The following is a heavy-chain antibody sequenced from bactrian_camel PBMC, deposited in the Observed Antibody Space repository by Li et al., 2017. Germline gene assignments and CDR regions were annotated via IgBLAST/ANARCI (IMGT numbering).Heavy chain of an antibody. Sequence: VQLVESGGGLVQPGGSLRLSCAASGFAFSSYAMSWVRQAPGKGLEWVSSINGGGLSTVYADSVKGRFTISRDDASSMLFLQLDSLKTEDTAMYYCVKDLGGAAISNLYGMEYWGEGTQVTVS. J-gene: IGHJ7*01. D-gene: IGHD2*01. CDR2: INGGGLST. CDR1: GFAFSSYA. V-gene: IGHV3S40*01.